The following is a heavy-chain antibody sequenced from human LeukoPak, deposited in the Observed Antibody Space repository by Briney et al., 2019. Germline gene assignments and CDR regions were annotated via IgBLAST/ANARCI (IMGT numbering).Heavy chain of an antibody. V-gene: IGHV4-61*02. CDR3: ARELYYDSSGYHFSFDY. CDR2: IYTSGST. Sequence: SETLSLTCTVSGGSISSGSYYWSWIRQPPGKGLEWIGRIYTSGSTNYHPSLKSRVTISVDTSKNQFSLKLSSVTAADTAVYYCARELYYDSSGYHFSFDYWGQGTLVTVSS. CDR1: GGSISSGSYY. J-gene: IGHJ4*02. D-gene: IGHD3-22*01.